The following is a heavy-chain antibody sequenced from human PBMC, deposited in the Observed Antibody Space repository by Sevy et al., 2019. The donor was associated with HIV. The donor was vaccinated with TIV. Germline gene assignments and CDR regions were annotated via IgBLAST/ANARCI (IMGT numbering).Heavy chain of an antibody. CDR1: GFTFSRNA. V-gene: IGHV3-23*01. D-gene: IGHD2-2*03. J-gene: IGHJ6*02. CDR3: AKVGHCSSTSCFSIYYGMDV. CDR2: ITGSGGST. Sequence: GGSLRLSCAASGFTFSRNAMSWVRQAPGKGLEWASGITGSGGSTYYADSVKGRFTISRENSKNTLYLQMNSLRVEDTAVYYCAKVGHCSSTSCFSIYYGMDVWGQGTTVTVSS.